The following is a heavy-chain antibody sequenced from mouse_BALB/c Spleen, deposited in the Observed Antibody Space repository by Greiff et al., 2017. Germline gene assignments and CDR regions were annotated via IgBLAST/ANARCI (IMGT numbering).Heavy chain of an antibody. CDR3: ARENRYYAMDY. D-gene: IGHD2-14*01. Sequence: EVKVVESGGGLVKPGGSLKLSCAASGFTFSSYAMSWVRQTPEKRLEWVASISSGGSTYYPDSVKGRFTISRDNARNILYLQMSSLRSEDTAMYYCARENRYYAMDYWGQGTSVTVSS. V-gene: IGHV5-6-5*01. CDR2: ISSGGST. CDR1: GFTFSSYA. J-gene: IGHJ4*01.